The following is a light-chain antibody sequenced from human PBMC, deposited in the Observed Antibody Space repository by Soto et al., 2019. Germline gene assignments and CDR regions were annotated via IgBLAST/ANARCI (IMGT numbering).Light chain of an antibody. CDR3: QQYNDWLWT. CDR1: QSVTYN. J-gene: IGKJ1*01. Sequence: ETTLTQSPATRSASPGEGVTLSCMATQSVTYNLAWYQQKPGQAPRLLIYGASTRPTGIPARFSGRGSGTEFTLTITSLQSEDFAVYYCQQYNDWLWTFGQGTKVDIK. CDR2: GAS. V-gene: IGKV3-15*01.